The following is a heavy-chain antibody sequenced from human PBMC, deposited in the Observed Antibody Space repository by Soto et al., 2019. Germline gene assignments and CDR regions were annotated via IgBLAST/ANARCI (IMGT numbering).Heavy chain of an antibody. V-gene: IGHV4-39*01. CDR3: ARHSLALRKNNWFDP. D-gene: IGHD3-3*02. Sequence: SETLSLTCTVSGDSIISSDFYWGWVRQPPGKGLEWIGSIFYLGSSYYNPSLKSRVTMSVDTSKNQFSLRLRSVTAADTALYFCARHSLALRKNNWFDPWGQGIMVTVA. CDR1: GDSIISSDFY. J-gene: IGHJ5*02. CDR2: IFYLGSS.